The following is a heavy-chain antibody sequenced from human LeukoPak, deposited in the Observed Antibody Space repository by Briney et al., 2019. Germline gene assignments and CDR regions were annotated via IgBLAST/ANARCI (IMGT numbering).Heavy chain of an antibody. J-gene: IGHJ6*02. CDR2: INSDGSST. V-gene: IGHV3-74*03. D-gene: IGHD3-10*01. Sequence: GGSLRLSCAASGFTFSNYWMHWVRQAPGKGLVWVSRINSDGSSTTYADSVKGRFTISRDNAKNTLYLQMNSLRAEDTAVYYCARDYGRSGDYGMDVWGQGTTVTVSS. CDR3: ARDYGRSGDYGMDV. CDR1: GFTFSNYW.